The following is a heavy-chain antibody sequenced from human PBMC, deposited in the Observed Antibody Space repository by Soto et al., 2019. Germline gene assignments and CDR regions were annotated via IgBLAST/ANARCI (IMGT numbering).Heavy chain of an antibody. Sequence: ASVKVSCKASGYTFTTYGISWVRQAPGQGLEWMGWISAYNGNTNYAQNLQGRVAMTTDTSTSTAYMELRSLRSDDTAVYYCARFYASGSYPYDYWGQGTLVTVSS. CDR3: ARFYASGSYPYDY. CDR1: GYTFTTYG. V-gene: IGHV1-18*01. D-gene: IGHD3-10*01. J-gene: IGHJ4*02. CDR2: ISAYNGNT.